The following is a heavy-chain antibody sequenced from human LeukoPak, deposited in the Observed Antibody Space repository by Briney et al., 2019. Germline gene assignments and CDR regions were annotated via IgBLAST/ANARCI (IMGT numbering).Heavy chain of an antibody. J-gene: IGHJ5*02. CDR3: ARDIGYCSGGSCRYWFDP. D-gene: IGHD2-15*01. CDR1: GGTFSSYG. Sequence: GSSVKVSCKASGGTFSSYGISWVRQAPGQGLEWMGWISAYNGNTNYAQKVQGRVTMTTDTSTSTVYMELRSLRSDDTAVYYCARDIGYCSGGSCRYWFDPWGQGTLVTVSS. CDR2: ISAYNGNT. V-gene: IGHV1-18*01.